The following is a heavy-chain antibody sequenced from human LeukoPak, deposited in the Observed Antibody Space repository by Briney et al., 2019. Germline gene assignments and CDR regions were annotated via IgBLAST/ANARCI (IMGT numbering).Heavy chain of an antibody. CDR2: ISGSGGST. CDR3: AKLPPPSIVVVPAALGDY. D-gene: IGHD2-2*01. Sequence: GSLRLSCAASGFTFDDYAMHWVRQAPGKGLEWVSAISGSGGSTYYADSVKGRFTISRDNSKNTLYLQMNSLRAEDTAVYYCAKLPPPSIVVVPAALGDYWGQGTLVTVSS. CDR1: GFTFDDYA. J-gene: IGHJ4*02. V-gene: IGHV3-23*01.